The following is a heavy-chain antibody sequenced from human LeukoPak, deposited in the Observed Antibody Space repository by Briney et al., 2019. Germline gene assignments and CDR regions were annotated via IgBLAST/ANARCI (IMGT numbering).Heavy chain of an antibody. Sequence: PSETLSLTCTVSGGSISGSSYYWGWIRQPPGKGLEWIGSIYYSGSTYYNPSLKSRVTISVDTSKNQFSLKLSSVTAADTAVYYCARSIGLFDYWGQGTLVTVSS. V-gene: IGHV4-39*01. D-gene: IGHD3-10*01. J-gene: IGHJ4*02. CDR3: ARSIGLFDY. CDR1: GGSISGSSYY. CDR2: IYYSGST.